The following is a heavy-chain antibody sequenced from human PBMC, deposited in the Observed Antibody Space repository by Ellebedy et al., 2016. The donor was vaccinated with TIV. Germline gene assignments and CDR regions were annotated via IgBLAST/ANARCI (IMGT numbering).Heavy chain of an antibody. V-gene: IGHV1-18*01. D-gene: IGHD1-26*01. CDR1: GYTFTSYG. J-gene: IGHJ6*02. CDR3: SRDRTRVGYAMDV. Sequence: ASVKVSXKASGYTFTSYGISWVRQAPGQGLDWMGWISGYNGNTNGNRKYGQKVQGRVTMTTDTSASTAYMQLSSLRSEDTAVYYWSRDRTRVGYAMDVWGQGTTVTVAS. CDR2: ISGYNGNTNGNR.